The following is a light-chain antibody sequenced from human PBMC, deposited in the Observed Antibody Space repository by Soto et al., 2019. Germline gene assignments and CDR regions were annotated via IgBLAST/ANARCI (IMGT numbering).Light chain of an antibody. J-gene: IGKJ5*01. V-gene: IGKV3D-7*01. CDR1: QSVSSSY. CDR2: GAS. Sequence: EIVITQSPTTLYLSPGERATISCRASQSVSSSYLSWYQQKPGQSPRLLIYGASTRATGIPARFSGSGSGTDFTLTISSLQSEDSAVYYCQQDYNLPLSFGQGTRLEIK. CDR3: QQDYNLPLS.